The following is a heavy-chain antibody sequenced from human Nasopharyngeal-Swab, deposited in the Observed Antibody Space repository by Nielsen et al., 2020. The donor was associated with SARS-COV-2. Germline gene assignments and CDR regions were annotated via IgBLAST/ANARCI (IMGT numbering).Heavy chain of an antibody. Sequence: SQPLSLTCAISGDSVSSNSAAWNWIRQSPSRGLEWLRRTYYRSKWKSDYAVSVTSRLTINPDTSKNQFSLQLSSVTPEDTAIYYCARGGVYYYGMDVWGQGTTVTVSS. D-gene: IGHD6-25*01. J-gene: IGHJ6*02. V-gene: IGHV6-1*01. CDR2: TYYRSKWKS. CDR1: GDSVSSNSAA. CDR3: ARGGVYYYGMDV.